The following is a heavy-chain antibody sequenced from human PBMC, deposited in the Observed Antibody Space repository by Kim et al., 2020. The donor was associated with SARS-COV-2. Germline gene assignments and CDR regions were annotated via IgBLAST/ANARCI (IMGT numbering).Heavy chain of an antibody. V-gene: IGHV4-59*08. CDR3: AGAQAAPLNYAMVV. J-gene: IGHJ6*02. Sequence: SETLSLTCTVSGGSISSYYWSWIRQPPGKGLEWIGYIYYSGSTNYNPSLKSRVTISVDTSKNQFSLTLSSVIAADPAVYYCAGAQAAPLNYAMVVWGQAT. D-gene: IGHD2-15*01. CDR1: GGSISSYY. CDR2: IYYSGST.